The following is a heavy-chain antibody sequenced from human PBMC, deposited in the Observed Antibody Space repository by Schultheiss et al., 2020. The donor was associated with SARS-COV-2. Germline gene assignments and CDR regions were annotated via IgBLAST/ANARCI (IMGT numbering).Heavy chain of an antibody. CDR1: GGSISSSNW. D-gene: IGHD6-6*01. CDR3: ARGYSSSSWVYYYYGMDV. CDR2: IYHSGST. Sequence: GSLRLSCAVSGGSISSSNWWSWVRQPPGKGLEWIGEIYHSGSTNYNPSLKSRVTISVDKSKNQFSLKLSSVTAADTAVYYCARGYSSSSWVYYYYGMDVWGQGTTVTVSS. V-gene: IGHV4-4*02. J-gene: IGHJ6*02.